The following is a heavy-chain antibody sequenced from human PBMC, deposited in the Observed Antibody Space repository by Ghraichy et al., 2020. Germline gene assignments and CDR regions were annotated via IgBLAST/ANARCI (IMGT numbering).Heavy chain of an antibody. CDR3: ARVLYGDYASYAFDI. CDR2: ISAYNGNT. J-gene: IGHJ3*02. D-gene: IGHD4-17*01. Sequence: ASVKVSCKASGYTFTSYGISWVRQAPGQGLEWMGWISAYNGNTNYAQKLQGRVTMTTDTSTSTAYMELRSLRSDDTAVYYCARVLYGDYASYAFDIWGQGTMVTVSS. CDR1: GYTFTSYG. V-gene: IGHV1-18*01.